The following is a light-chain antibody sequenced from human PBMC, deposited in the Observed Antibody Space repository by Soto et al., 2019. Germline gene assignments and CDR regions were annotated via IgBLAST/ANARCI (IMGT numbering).Light chain of an antibody. V-gene: IGLV2-14*01. CDR3: SSYTSSSTEA. J-gene: IGLJ1*01. Sequence: QSALTQPASVSGSPGQSITISCTGTSSDVGGYNYVSWYQQHPGKAPKLMIYDVSNRPSGVSNRFSGAKSGNTASRTISGLQAEDEADYYCSSYTSSSTEAFGTWTQLTVL. CDR1: SSDVGGYNY. CDR2: DVS.